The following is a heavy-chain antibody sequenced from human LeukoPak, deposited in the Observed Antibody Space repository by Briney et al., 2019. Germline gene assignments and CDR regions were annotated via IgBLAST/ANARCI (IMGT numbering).Heavy chain of an antibody. D-gene: IGHD6-13*01. CDR2: INPNSGGT. V-gene: IGHV1-2*02. Sequence: ASVKVSCKASGYTFTGYYMHWVRQAPGQGLEWMGWINPNSGGTDYAQNFQGRVTMTRDTSISTAYMELNRLRSDDTAVYYCATAAAALNYYYYYYMDVWGKGTTVTVSS. CDR3: ATAAAALNYYYYYYMDV. CDR1: GYTFTGYY. J-gene: IGHJ6*03.